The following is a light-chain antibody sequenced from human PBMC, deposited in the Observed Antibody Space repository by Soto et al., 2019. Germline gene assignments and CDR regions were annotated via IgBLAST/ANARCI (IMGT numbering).Light chain of an antibody. Sequence: DIQMTQSPSSLSASVGDRVTITCRASQSITNYLSWYHQKPGKAPELLLFAASFLQSGVPSRFSGSGSGTEFTLNVSRLQPEDSGTYYCQQSFTFPYTFGQGTKLEI. CDR1: QSITNY. CDR3: QQSFTFPYT. V-gene: IGKV1-39*01. J-gene: IGKJ2*01. CDR2: AAS.